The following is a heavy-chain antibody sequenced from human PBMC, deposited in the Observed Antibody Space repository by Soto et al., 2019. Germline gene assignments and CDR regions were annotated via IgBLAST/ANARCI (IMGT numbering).Heavy chain of an antibody. CDR1: GFTFSSYA. J-gene: IGHJ4*02. D-gene: IGHD1-26*01. Sequence: QVQLVESGGGVVQPGRSLRLSCAASGFTFSSYAMHWVRQAPGKGLEWVAVISYDGSNKYYADSVKGRFTISRDNSKNTLYLQMNSLRAEDTAVYYCARGAAVWEPYYWGQGTLVTVSS. V-gene: IGHV3-30-3*01. CDR2: ISYDGSNK. CDR3: ARGAAVWEPYY.